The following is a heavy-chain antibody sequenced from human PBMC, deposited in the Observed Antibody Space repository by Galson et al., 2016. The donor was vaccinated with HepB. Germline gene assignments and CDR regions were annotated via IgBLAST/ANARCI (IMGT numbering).Heavy chain of an antibody. CDR2: IAPLDSYT. Sequence: QSGAEVTKPGESLRISCQGSGSTFSTRWITWVRQMPGKGLEWMGKIAPLDSYTKYSPAFQGHVAFSADKSMNSAYLQWDNLKASDTAIYYCAGESLDISCKPYTLDVWGQGTTVIV. V-gene: IGHV5-10-1*01. J-gene: IGHJ6*02. CDR3: AGESLDISCKPYTLDV. CDR1: GSTFSTRW. D-gene: IGHD3-22*01.